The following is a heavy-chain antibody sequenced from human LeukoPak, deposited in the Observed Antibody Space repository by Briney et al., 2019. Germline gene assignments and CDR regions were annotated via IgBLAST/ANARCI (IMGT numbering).Heavy chain of an antibody. CDR2: IYYSGST. Sequence: SETLSLTCTVSGGSISSGNYYWSWIRQHPGKGLEWIGYIYYSGSTYYNPSLKSRVTISVDTSKNQFSLKLSSVTAADTAVYYCARDGGDSGSYPFDYWGQGTLVTVSS. D-gene: IGHD1-26*01. V-gene: IGHV4-31*03. CDR3: ARDGGDSGSYPFDY. CDR1: GGSISSGNYY. J-gene: IGHJ4*02.